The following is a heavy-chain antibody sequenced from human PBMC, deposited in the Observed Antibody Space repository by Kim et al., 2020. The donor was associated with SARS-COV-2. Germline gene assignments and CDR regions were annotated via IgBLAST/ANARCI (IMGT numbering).Heavy chain of an antibody. CDR3: ARLPWGVVPNEGFDY. Sequence: GGSLRLSCAASGFTFSSYGMHWVRQAPGKGLEWVAVIWYDGSNKYYADSVKGRFTISRDNSKNTLYLQMNSLRAEDTAVYYCARLPWGVVPNEGFDYWGQGTLVTVSS. D-gene: IGHD3-10*01. V-gene: IGHV3-33*01. J-gene: IGHJ4*02. CDR2: IWYDGSNK. CDR1: GFTFSSYG.